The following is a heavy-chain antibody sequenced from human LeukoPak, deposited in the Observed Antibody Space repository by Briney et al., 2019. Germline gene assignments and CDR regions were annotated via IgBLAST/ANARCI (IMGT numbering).Heavy chain of an antibody. CDR2: INPSGGST. Sequence: ASVKVSCKASGYTFTSYYMHWVRQAPGQGLEWMGIINPSGGSTSYAQKFQGRVTITADKSTSTAYMELSSLRSEDTAVYYCARVVVVPAAMQRLTGRIYYYYMDVWGKGTTVTVSS. V-gene: IGHV1-46*01. J-gene: IGHJ6*03. D-gene: IGHD2-2*01. CDR1: GYTFTSYY. CDR3: ARVVVVPAAMQRLTGRIYYYYMDV.